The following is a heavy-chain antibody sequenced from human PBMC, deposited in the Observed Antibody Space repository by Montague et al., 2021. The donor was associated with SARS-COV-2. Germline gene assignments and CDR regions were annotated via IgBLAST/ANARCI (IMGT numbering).Heavy chain of an antibody. Sequence: TLSLTCTVSGGSISSGSYYWSWIRQPAGKGLEWIGRIYTSGSTNYNPSLKSRVTISVDTSKNQFSLKLSSVTAADTAVYYCPRVPPYYYDSSGYYSGAFDIWGQGTMVTVSS. CDR2: IYTSGST. V-gene: IGHV4-61*02. D-gene: IGHD3-22*01. J-gene: IGHJ3*02. CDR1: GGSISSGSYY. CDR3: PRVPPYYYDSSGYYSGAFDI.